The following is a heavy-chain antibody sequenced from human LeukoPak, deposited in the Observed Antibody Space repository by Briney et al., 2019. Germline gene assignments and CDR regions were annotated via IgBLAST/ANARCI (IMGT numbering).Heavy chain of an antibody. CDR2: IKEDGGEK. V-gene: IGHV3-7*01. J-gene: IGHJ4*02. CDR3: ARYYESSGSHFDY. D-gene: IGHD3-22*01. CDR1: GFTISSHW. Sequence: GGSLRLSCAASGFTISSHWMSWVRQAPGKGLEWVANIKEDGGEKYYVDSVKGRFTISRDNAKNSLYLQMNSLRAEDTAVYYCARYYESSGSHFDYWGQGTLVTVSS.